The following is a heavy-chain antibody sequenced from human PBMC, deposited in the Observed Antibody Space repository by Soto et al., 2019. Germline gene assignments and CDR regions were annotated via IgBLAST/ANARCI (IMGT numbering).Heavy chain of an antibody. J-gene: IGHJ5*02. Sequence: PSETLSLTCAVYGVSFSGYYWSWIRQPPGKGLEWIGEINHSGSTNYNPSLKSRVTISVDTSKNQFSLKLSSVTAADTAVEDCARGTKNNWFEPWGQGTRVNVAS. CDR2: INHSGST. V-gene: IGHV4-34*01. CDR1: GVSFSGYY. CDR3: ARGTKNNWFEP.